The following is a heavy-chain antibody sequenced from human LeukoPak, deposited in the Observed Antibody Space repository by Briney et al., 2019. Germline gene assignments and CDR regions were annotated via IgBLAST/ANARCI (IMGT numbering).Heavy chain of an antibody. V-gene: IGHV1-18*01. D-gene: IGHD3-22*01. CDR2: VSAYSGNT. J-gene: IGHJ4*02. CDR1: GYTFTSYG. Sequence: GASVTVSCKASGYTFTSYGISWVRQAPGQGLEWMGWVSAYSGNTNYAQKLQGRVTMTTDTSTSTAYMELRSLRSDDTAVYYCAISYDSSGYYSGYWGQGTLVTVSS. CDR3: AISYDSSGYYSGY.